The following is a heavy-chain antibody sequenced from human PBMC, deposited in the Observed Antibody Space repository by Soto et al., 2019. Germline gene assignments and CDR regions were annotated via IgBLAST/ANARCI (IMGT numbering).Heavy chain of an antibody. CDR1: GYSISSRHW. Sequence: QVQLQESGPGLVKPSYTRSLPCAVSGYSISSRHWWGWLRQPPGKGLEWSGNIYYSGTTYYNPSLKSRVTMSVDTSKNQFSLKLTSLTAVDTAVYYCARREIQGPLASWGQGTLVTVSS. J-gene: IGHJ4*02. CDR3: ARREIQGPLAS. CDR2: IYYSGTT. D-gene: IGHD1-26*01. V-gene: IGHV4-28*01.